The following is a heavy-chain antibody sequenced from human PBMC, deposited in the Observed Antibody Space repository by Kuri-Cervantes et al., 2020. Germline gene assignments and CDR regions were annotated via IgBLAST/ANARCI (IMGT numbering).Heavy chain of an antibody. D-gene: IGHD5-12*01. Sequence: GGSRRLSCAASGFTSSSYGMHWVRKAPGKGLEWVAVIWYDGSNKYYEDSVKGRFTISRDNSKNTLYLQMNSLSAEDTAVYYCAGSGYDYYFDYWGQGTLVTVSS. CDR1: GFTSSSYG. V-gene: IGHV3-33*01. J-gene: IGHJ4*02. CDR3: AGSGYDYYFDY. CDR2: IWYDGSNK.